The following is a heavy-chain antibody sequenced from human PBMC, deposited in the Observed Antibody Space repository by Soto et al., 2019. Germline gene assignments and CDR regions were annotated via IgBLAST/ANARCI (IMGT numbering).Heavy chain of an antibody. CDR3: ARSGITMVRGVNYGMDV. J-gene: IGHJ6*02. Sequence: GESLKISCKGSGYSFTSYWIGWVRQMPGKGLEWMGIIYPGDSDTRYSPSFQGQVTILADKSISTAYLQWSSLKASDTAMYYCARSGITMVRGVNYGMDVWGQGTTVTVSS. CDR1: GYSFTSYW. D-gene: IGHD3-10*01. V-gene: IGHV5-51*01. CDR2: IYPGDSDT.